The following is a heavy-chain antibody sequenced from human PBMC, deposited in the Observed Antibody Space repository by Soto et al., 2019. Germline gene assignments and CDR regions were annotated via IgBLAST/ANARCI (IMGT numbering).Heavy chain of an antibody. CDR3: TRVECDILTNNCNYYYYGMDV. Sequence: GGSLRLSCTASGFTFGDYAMSWFRQAPGKGLEWVGFIRSKAYGGTTEYAASVKGRFTISRDDSKSIAYLQMNSLKTEDTAVYYCTRVECDILTNNCNYYYYGMDVWGQGTTVTVSS. CDR1: GFTFGDYA. D-gene: IGHD3-9*01. J-gene: IGHJ6*02. V-gene: IGHV3-49*03. CDR2: IRSKAYGGTT.